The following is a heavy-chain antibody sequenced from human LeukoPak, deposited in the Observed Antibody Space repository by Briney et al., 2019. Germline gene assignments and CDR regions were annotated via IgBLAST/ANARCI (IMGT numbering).Heavy chain of an antibody. CDR3: AKGGPQFFDY. V-gene: IGHV3-23*01. Sequence: GGSLRLSCAVSGFTFSDYAMSWVRQAPGKGLEWVSTNSGSGGSTYSADSVKGRFTISRDNSRNTLYLQMNSLRAEDTAIYYCAKGGPQFFDYWGQGTLVTVSS. CDR1: GFTFSDYA. J-gene: IGHJ4*02. CDR2: NSGSGGST. D-gene: IGHD5-24*01.